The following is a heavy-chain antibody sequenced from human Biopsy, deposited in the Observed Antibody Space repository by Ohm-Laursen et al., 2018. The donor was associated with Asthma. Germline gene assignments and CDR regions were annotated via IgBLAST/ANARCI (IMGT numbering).Heavy chain of an antibody. V-gene: IGHV3-33*05. Sequence: SLRLSCAASGFTFSSYGMDWVRQAPGKGLEWVALMSYDGSIKDYADSVKGRFTISRDNSMNTLYLHMNSLRVEDTAVYYCARGLDYSGRSGFDYWGQGTLVIISS. CDR2: MSYDGSIK. CDR3: ARGLDYSGRSGFDY. D-gene: IGHD3-10*01. CDR1: GFTFSSYG. J-gene: IGHJ4*02.